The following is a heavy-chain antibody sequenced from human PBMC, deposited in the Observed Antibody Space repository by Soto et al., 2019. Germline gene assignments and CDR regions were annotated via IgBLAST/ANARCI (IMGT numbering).Heavy chain of an antibody. D-gene: IGHD2-2*01. CDR2: TRNTANSYAT. J-gene: IGHJ5*02. CDR3: ARVPLVAGAAATRGWFDP. CDR1: GFTFSDHY. Sequence: EMQLVESGGGLVQPGGSLRLSCAASGFTFSDHYMDWVRQAPGKGLEWVGRTRNTANSYATQSAASVKGRFTNSREDSKNALYLEVNSLRTDDTAVDYCARVPLVAGAAATRGWFDPLGQGTLVTVSS. V-gene: IGHV3-72*01.